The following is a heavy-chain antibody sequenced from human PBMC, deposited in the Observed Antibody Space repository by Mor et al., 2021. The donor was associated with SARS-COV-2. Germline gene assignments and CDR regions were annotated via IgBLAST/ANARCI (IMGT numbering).Heavy chain of an antibody. CDR3: ARELSWNLDY. Sequence: SSYIYYADSVKARFTISRDNAKNSLYLQMNSLRAEDTAVYYCARELSWNLDYWGQGTLVTVSS. V-gene: IGHV3-21*01. D-gene: IGHD2-8*02. CDR2: SSYI. J-gene: IGHJ4*02.